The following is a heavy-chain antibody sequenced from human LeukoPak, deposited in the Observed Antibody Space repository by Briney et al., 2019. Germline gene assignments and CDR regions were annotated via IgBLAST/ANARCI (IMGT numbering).Heavy chain of an antibody. CDR3: ARARIPFAVVIPWNY. CDR2: IIPLFGTA. CDR1: GGTFSNYA. D-gene: IGHD3-3*01. Sequence: SVKVSCKASGGTFSNYAISWVRQAPGQGLEWMGGIIPLFGTANYAQRFQGRVTITADESTSTAYMALSSLRSEDTAIYYCARARIPFAVVIPWNYWGQGTLVTVSS. V-gene: IGHV1-69*13. J-gene: IGHJ4*02.